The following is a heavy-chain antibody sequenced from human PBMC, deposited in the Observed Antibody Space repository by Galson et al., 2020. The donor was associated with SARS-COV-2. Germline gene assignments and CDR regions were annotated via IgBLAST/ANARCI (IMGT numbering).Heavy chain of an antibody. D-gene: IGHD3-10*01. V-gene: IGHV1-24*01. CDR2: FDPEDGET. Sequence: ASVKVSCKVSGYTLTELSMHWVRQVPGKGLEWMGGFDPEDGETIYAQKFQGRVTMTEDTSTDTAYMELSSLRSEDTAVYYCATGPPITMVRGAARWFDPWGQGTLVTVSS. CDR1: GYTLTELS. J-gene: IGHJ5*02. CDR3: ATGPPITMVRGAARWFDP.